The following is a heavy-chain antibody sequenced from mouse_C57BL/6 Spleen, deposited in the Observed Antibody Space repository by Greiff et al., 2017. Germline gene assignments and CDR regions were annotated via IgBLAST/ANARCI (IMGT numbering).Heavy chain of an antibody. V-gene: IGHV3-6*01. CDR1: GYSITSGYY. CDR3: AREGYYYGSSY. J-gene: IGHJ2*01. D-gene: IGHD1-1*01. Sequence: ESGPGLVKPSQSLSLTCSVTGYSITSGYYWNWIRQFPGNKLEWMGYISYDGSNNYNPSLKNRISITRDTSKNQFFLKLNSVTTEDTATYYCAREGYYYGSSYWGQGTTLTVSS. CDR2: ISYDGSN.